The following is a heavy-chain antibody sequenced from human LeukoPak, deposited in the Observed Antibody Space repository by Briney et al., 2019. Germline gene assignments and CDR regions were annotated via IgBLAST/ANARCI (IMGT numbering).Heavy chain of an antibody. CDR2: INFSGGDST. Sequence: QPGGSLRLSCAASGFTFSNYAMSWVRQAPGKGLEWLSSINFSGGDSTYYSDSVKGRFTISRDNSKNTLYLQMNSMRAEDTAIYYCAKTAQYYGSGNIDYWGQGTLVTVSS. J-gene: IGHJ4*02. CDR3: AKTAQYYGSGNIDY. V-gene: IGHV3-23*01. CDR1: GFTFSNYA. D-gene: IGHD3-10*01.